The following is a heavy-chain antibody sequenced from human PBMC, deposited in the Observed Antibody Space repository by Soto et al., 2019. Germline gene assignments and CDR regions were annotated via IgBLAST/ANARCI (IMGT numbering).Heavy chain of an antibody. CDR2: ISYSGNT. V-gene: IGHV4-59*01. CDR3: ARVLSGSSLFDY. D-gene: IGHD1-26*01. J-gene: IGHJ4*02. CDR1: GGSISSDY. Sequence: PSETLSLTCTVSGGSISSDYWSRIRQPPGKGLEWIGYISYSGNTNYNPSLKSLVTISVDTSKKQFSLKLRSVTAADTAVYYCARVLSGSSLFDYWGQGMLVTVSS.